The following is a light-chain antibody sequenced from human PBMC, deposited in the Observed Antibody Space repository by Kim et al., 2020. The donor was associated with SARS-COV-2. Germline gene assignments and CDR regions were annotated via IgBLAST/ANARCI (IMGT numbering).Light chain of an antibody. Sequence: SPGESATLSCRASQSVSSSYLAWYQQKPGQAPRLHIYGASSRATGIPDRFSGSGSGTDFTLTISRPEPEDFAVYYCQQYGSSLWTFGQGTKVDIK. J-gene: IGKJ1*01. CDR3: QQYGSSLWT. CDR2: GAS. V-gene: IGKV3-20*01. CDR1: QSVSSSY.